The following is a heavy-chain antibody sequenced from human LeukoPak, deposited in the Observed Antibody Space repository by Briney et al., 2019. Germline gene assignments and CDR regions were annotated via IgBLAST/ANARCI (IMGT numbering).Heavy chain of an antibody. Sequence: SETLSLTCTVSGYSISSGYYWGWIRQPPGKGLEWIGSIYHSGSTYYNPPLKSRVTISVDTSKNQFSLKLSSVTAADTAVHYCARVMGPSPYSIDYYGSGRGYWYFDLWGRGTLVTVSS. D-gene: IGHD3-10*01. CDR1: GYSISSGYY. V-gene: IGHV4-38-2*02. CDR3: ARVMGPSPYSIDYYGSGRGYWYFDL. CDR2: IYHSGST. J-gene: IGHJ2*01.